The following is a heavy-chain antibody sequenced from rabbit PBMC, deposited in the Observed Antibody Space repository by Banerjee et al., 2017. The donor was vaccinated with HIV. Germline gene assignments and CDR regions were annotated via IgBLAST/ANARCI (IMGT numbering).Heavy chain of an antibody. CDR3: ASRPDNTGGAFNL. Sequence: QSLEESGGDLVKPGASLTLTCTASGFSFSNNYYMCWVRQAPGKGLEWIACIYAGNSDTTAYASWAKGRVTISKTSSTTVTLQMTSLTAADTATYFCASRPDNTGGAFNLWGPGTLVTVS. CDR2: IYAGNSDTT. J-gene: IGHJ4*01. CDR1: GFSFSNNYY. D-gene: IGHD7-1*01. V-gene: IGHV1S40*01.